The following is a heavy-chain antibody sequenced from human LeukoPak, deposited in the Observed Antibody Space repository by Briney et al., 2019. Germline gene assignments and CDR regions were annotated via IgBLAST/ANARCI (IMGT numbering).Heavy chain of an antibody. J-gene: IGHJ4*02. CDR3: ARDRGSSSSSLFDY. Sequence: GASVKVSCKATGYTFTSYGISWVRQAPGQGLEWMGWISAYNGNTNYAQKLQGRVTMTTDTSTSTAYMELRSLRSDDTAVYYCARDRGSSSSSLFDYWGQGTLVTVSS. CDR1: GYTFTSYG. CDR2: ISAYNGNT. D-gene: IGHD6-6*01. V-gene: IGHV1-18*01.